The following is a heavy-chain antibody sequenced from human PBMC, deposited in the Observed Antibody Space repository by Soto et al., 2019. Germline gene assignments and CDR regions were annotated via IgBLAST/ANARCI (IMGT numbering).Heavy chain of an antibody. J-gene: IGHJ4*02. CDR3: ARREEDDFGSGYTFDY. Sequence: QLQLQESGPGLVKPSETLSLTCTVSGGSISSSSYYWGWIRQPPGKGLEWIGSIYYSGSTYYNPSLKSRVTLSVDTSKNQFSLKLSSVTAADAAVYYCARREEDDFGSGYTFDYWGQGTLVTVSS. CDR1: GGSISSSSYY. CDR2: IYYSGST. D-gene: IGHD3-3*01. V-gene: IGHV4-39*01.